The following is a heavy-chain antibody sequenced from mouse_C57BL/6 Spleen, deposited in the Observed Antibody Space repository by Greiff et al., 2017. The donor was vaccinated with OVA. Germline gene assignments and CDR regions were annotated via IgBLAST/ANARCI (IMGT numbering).Heavy chain of an antibody. CDR2: IWSDGST. V-gene: IGHV2-6*03. CDR1: GFSLTSYG. Sequence: VMLVESGPGLVAPSQSLSITCTVSGFSLTSYGVHWVRQPPGKGLEWLVVIWSDGSTTYNSALKSRLSISKDNSKSQVFLKMNSLQTDDTAMYYCARDGSSYFYYAMDYWGQGTSVTVSS. D-gene: IGHD1-1*01. J-gene: IGHJ4*01. CDR3: ARDGSSYFYYAMDY.